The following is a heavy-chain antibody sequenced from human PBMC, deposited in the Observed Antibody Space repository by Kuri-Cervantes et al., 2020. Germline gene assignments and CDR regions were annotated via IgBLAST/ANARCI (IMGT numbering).Heavy chain of an antibody. D-gene: IGHD3-10*01. V-gene: IGHV4-34*01. J-gene: IGHJ4*02. CDR1: GFTFSSYA. CDR2: INHSGST. Sequence: ESLKISCAASGFTFSSYAMHWVRQAPGKGLEWIGEINHSGSTNYNPSLKSRVTISVDKSKNQFSLKLSSVTAADTAVYYCARTSYGSGSLYDYWGQGTLVTVSS. CDR3: ARTSYGSGSLYDY.